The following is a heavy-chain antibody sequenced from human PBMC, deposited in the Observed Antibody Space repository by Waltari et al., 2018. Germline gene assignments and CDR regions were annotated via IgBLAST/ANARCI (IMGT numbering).Heavy chain of an antibody. V-gene: IGHV3-21*02. D-gene: IGHD3-10*01. CDR3: ARDVASGTYYIPPTFDY. CDR1: GFTFSYYT. J-gene: IGHJ4*02. CDR2: ISSRTTYI. Sequence: EVQLVESGGGLVKPGGSLRLSCAASGFTFSYYTMTWVRQAPGKGLEWVSSISSRTTYIYYADSVKGRFTISRDNAKKSLYLQMNSLRAEDTAVYYCARDVASGTYYIPPTFDYWGQGILVTVSS.